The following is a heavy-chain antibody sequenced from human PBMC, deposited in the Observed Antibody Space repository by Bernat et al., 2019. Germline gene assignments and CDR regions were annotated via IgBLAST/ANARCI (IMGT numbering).Heavy chain of an antibody. D-gene: IGHD3-16*02. CDR3: ARGVIHNP. J-gene: IGHJ5*02. CDR2: INHSGHT. V-gene: IGHV4-34*01. CDR1: GGSFNGYY. Sequence: QMQLQQWGAGLLKPSETLSLTCAVYGGSFNGYYWSWIRQPPGKGLEWIGEINHSGHTNYNPSLKSRVTISRDTSKNHFSLNLSSVTAADTAVYYCARGVIHNPWGQGTLVTVSS.